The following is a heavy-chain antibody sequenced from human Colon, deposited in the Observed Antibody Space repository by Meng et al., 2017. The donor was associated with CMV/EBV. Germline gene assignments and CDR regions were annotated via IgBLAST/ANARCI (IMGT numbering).Heavy chain of an antibody. Sequence: CTVSGGSVSSGSYYWSWIRQPPGKGLEWIGYIYYSGSTNYNPSLKSRVTISVDTSKNQFSLKLSSVTAADTAVYYCARVSSSGWYDYWGQGTLVTVSS. V-gene: IGHV4-61*01. CDR2: IYYSGST. J-gene: IGHJ4*02. D-gene: IGHD6-19*01. CDR1: GGSVSSGSYY. CDR3: ARVSSSGWYDY.